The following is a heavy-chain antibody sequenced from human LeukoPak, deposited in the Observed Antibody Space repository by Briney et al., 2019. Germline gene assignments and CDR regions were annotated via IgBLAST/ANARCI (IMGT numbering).Heavy chain of an antibody. CDR1: GFTFSRYR. D-gene: IGHD1-26*01. CDR3: ARDEVGGSYAY. CDR2: IKEDGSKK. Sequence: PGGSLRLSCVVSGFTFSRYRMSWVRQAPGKGLEWVANIKEDGSKKDYVDSVKGRFTISRDNAKNSLYLEMNSLRAEDTAVYYCARDEVGGSYAYWGQGTLVTVSS. V-gene: IGHV3-7*01. J-gene: IGHJ4*02.